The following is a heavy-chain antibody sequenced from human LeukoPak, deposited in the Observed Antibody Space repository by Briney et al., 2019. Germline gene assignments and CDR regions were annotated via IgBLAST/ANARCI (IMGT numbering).Heavy chain of an antibody. CDR3: ATGSKGGNWIDP. J-gene: IGHJ5*02. Sequence: GESLRIPCKGSRYIFSTYWITWVRQMPGKGLEWMGRIDSSDSYTNYSPPFQGHVTISADKATSTVYLQWNSLKASDTAMYYCATGSKGGNWIDPWGQGTLVTVSS. D-gene: IGHD3-16*01. V-gene: IGHV5-10-1*01. CDR1: RYIFSTYW. CDR2: IDSSDSYT.